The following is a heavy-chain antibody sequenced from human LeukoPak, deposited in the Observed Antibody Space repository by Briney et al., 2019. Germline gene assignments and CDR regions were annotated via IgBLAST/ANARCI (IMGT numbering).Heavy chain of an antibody. CDR3: ARDAGHQLSRRNYYAMDV. V-gene: IGHV4-39*07. CDR1: GGSISSSSYY. Sequence: SETLSLTCTVSGGSISSSSYYWGWIRQPPGKGLEGIGSIYYGGSSYYSSSLKSRVTISVDISKNQFSLKVSPVTAADTAVYYCARDAGHQLSRRNYYAMDVWGQGTTVTVSS. CDR2: IYYGGSS. J-gene: IGHJ6*02. D-gene: IGHD2-2*01.